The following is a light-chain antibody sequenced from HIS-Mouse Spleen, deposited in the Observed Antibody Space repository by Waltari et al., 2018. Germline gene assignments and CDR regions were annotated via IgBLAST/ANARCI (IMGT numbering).Light chain of an antibody. Sequence: QSALTQPASVSGSPGQSITIPCTGTSSDVGRYNLFSWYPQHPGKAPKLMIYEGSKRPSGVSNRFSGSKSGNTASLTISGLQAEDEADYYCCSYAGSSTWVFGGGTKLTVL. CDR1: SSDVGRYNL. J-gene: IGLJ3*02. CDR2: EGS. V-gene: IGLV2-23*01. CDR3: CSYAGSSTWV.